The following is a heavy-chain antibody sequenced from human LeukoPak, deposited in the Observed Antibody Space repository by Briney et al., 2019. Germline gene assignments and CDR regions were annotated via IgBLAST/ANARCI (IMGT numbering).Heavy chain of an antibody. CDR2: ISGRGETT. CDR1: GFTFSNYA. Sequence: PGGYLRLSCAASGFTFSNYAMTWVRQESGKGLKWVSSISGRGETTYYADSVKGRFTISRDNSKNTLYLQMNSLRAEDTAVYYCARARMVATFDYWGQGTLVTVSS. CDR3: ARARMVATFDY. D-gene: IGHD5-12*01. J-gene: IGHJ4*02. V-gene: IGHV3-23*01.